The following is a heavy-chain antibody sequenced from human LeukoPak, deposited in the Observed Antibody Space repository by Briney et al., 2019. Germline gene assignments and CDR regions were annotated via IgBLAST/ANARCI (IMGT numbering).Heavy chain of an antibody. D-gene: IGHD5-12*01. Sequence: SETLSLTCTVSGGSISSSSYYWGWIRQPPGKGLEWIGSIYYSGNTYYNPSLKSRVTILVDTSKNQFSLKLSSVTAADTAVFYCARVGAGYVRYFDNWGPGTLVTVSS. V-gene: IGHV4-39*07. CDR3: ARVGAGYVRYFDN. J-gene: IGHJ4*02. CDR2: IYYSGNT. CDR1: GGSISSSSYY.